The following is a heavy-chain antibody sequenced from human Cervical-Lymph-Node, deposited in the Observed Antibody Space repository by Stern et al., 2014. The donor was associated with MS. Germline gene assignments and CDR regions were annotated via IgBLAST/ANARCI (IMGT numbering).Heavy chain of an antibody. CDR3: ASGHDAFAL. CDR1: GGSISRSKW. Sequence: QLQLQESGPGVVKPSGTLSLTCVVSGGSISRSKWRSWVRQPPGKGLEWIGEVSHLGSTNSNPSLKSRVSISLDKSNNQVSLKMDSVTAADTAVYYCASGHDAFALWGQGTLVTVSS. J-gene: IGHJ3*01. V-gene: IGHV4-4*02. CDR2: VSHLGST.